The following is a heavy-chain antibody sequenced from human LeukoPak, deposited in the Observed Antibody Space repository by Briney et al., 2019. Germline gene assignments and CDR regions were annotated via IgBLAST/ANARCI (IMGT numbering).Heavy chain of an antibody. D-gene: IGHD5-24*01. CDR3: ARARMATIRTFDY. V-gene: IGHV4-61*02. CDR2: IYTSGST. J-gene: IGHJ4*02. CDR1: GGSISSGSYY. Sequence: SETLSLTCTVSGGSISSGSYYWSWIRQPAGKGLEWIGRIYTSGSTNYNPPPKSRVTISVDTSKNQFSLKLSSVTAADAAVYYCARARMATIRTFDYWGQGTLVTVSS.